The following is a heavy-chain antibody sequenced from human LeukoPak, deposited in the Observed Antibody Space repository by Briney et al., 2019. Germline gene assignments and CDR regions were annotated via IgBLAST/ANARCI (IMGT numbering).Heavy chain of an antibody. V-gene: IGHV1-18*01. CDR2: ISAYNGNT. J-gene: IGHJ4*02. Sequence: EASVKVSCKASGYTFTSYGISWVRQAPGQGLEWMGWISAYNGNTNYAQKLQGRVTMTTDTSTSTAYMELRSLRSDDTAVYYCAKYSCTSTTCSHFDYWGQGTLVTVSS. CDR1: GYTFTSYG. CDR3: AKYSCTSTTCSHFDY. D-gene: IGHD2-2*01.